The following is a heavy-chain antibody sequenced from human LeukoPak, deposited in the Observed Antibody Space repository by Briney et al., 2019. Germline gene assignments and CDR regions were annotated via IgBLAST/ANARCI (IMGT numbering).Heavy chain of an antibody. D-gene: IGHD1-26*01. CDR2: ISGSGGIT. V-gene: IGHV3-23*01. CDR1: GFTFSDYY. CDR3: ARNPPRYFN. Sequence: PGGSLRLSCAASGFTFSDYYMSWVRQAPGKGLEWVSGISGSGGITYYADSVKGRFTISRDNSENTLYLQMKSLRAEDTAVYYCARNPPRYFNWGQGTLVTVSS. J-gene: IGHJ4*02.